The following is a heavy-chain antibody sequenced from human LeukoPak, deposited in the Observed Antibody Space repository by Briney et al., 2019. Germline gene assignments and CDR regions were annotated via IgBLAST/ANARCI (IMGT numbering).Heavy chain of an antibody. J-gene: IGHJ4*02. CDR2: IWYDGSNK. CDR1: GFTFSSYG. D-gene: IGHD4-17*01. V-gene: IGHV3-33*01. Sequence: GGSLRLSCAASGFTFSSYGMHWVRQAPGKGLEWVAVIWYDGSNKYYADSVKGRFTISRDNSKNTLYLQMNSLRAEDMAVYYCARGPLAVTNAYYFDYWGQGTLVTVSS. CDR3: ARGPLAVTNAYYFDY.